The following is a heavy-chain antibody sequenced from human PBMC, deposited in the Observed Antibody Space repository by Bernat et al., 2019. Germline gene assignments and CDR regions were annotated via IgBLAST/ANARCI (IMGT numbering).Heavy chain of an antibody. Sequence: VQLVESGGGVVQPGRSLRLSCVASGFTFSDYSLHWVRQAPGKGLAWVAVVSHDGRNKYYADSVQARFIISRDDSENTLYLQMDSLKSEDTAVYYCVRDGAALYYYHGMDVWGRGTTVTVSS. D-gene: IGHD6-25*01. CDR3: VRDGAALYYYHGMDV. V-gene: IGHV3-30*04. J-gene: IGHJ6*02. CDR1: GFTFSDYS. CDR2: VSHDGRNK.